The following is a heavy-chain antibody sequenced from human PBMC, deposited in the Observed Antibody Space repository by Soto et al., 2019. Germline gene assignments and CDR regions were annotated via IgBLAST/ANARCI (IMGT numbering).Heavy chain of an antibody. V-gene: IGHV4-61*01. Sequence: PSETLSLTCTVSGGSVSSSFFYWSWVRQPPGQRLEWIGYVSSTGTTNYNPSLASRVAMSMDTSKKQFTLNLRSLTAADTARYYCGRPTTISGWSLFDSWGQGRVVTVSS. J-gene: IGHJ4*02. CDR3: GRPTTISGWSLFDS. D-gene: IGHD6-13*01. CDR2: VSSTGTT. CDR1: GGSVSSSFFY.